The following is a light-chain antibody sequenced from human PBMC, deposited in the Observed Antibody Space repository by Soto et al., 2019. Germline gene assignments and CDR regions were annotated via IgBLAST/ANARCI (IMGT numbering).Light chain of an antibody. J-gene: IGKJ2*01. Sequence: ESVLTQSPGTLSLSPGERATLSCRASQTVIRAYLAWYQQKPGQAPRLLIYGASSRATGIPDRFSGSGSGTDFTLTISRLEPEDSAVYYCQKYETSPYTFGQGTKLEIK. CDR2: GAS. CDR3: QKYETSPYT. CDR1: QTVIRAY. V-gene: IGKV3-20*01.